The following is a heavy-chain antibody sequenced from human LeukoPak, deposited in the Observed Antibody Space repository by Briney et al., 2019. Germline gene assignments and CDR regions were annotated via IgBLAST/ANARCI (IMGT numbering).Heavy chain of an antibody. D-gene: IGHD6-19*01. J-gene: IGHJ4*02. Sequence: GASVKVSCKASGGTFSSYAISWVRQAPGQGLEWMGGIIPIFGTANYAQKFQGRVTITADESSSTAYMELSSLRSEDTAVYYCARHQAVAGPFDYWGQGTLVTVSS. CDR3: ARHQAVAGPFDY. CDR2: IIPIFGTA. V-gene: IGHV1-69*13. CDR1: GGTFSSYA.